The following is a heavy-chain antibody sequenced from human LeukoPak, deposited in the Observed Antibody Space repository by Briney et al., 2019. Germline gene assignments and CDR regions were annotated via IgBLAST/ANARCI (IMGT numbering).Heavy chain of an antibody. Sequence: ASVKVSCKASGYGFTSYDINWVRQAPGQGLEWVGWMNPNRGQTGYAQKFQGRVTMTSDTSTNTAYLELSSLRSEDTAVYYCARGRIVGGLDPWGQGTLVTVSS. CDR1: GYGFTSYD. CDR2: MNPNRGQT. V-gene: IGHV1-8*02. D-gene: IGHD1-26*01. CDR3: ARGRIVGGLDP. J-gene: IGHJ5*02.